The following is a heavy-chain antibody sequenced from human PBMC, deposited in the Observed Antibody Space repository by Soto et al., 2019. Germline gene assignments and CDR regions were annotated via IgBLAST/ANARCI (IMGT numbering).Heavy chain of an antibody. J-gene: IGHJ4*02. CDR1: GFTFSDYY. CDR3: ARKAGYSSSWVDY. Sequence: QVQLVESGGCLVKPGGSLSLYCAVSGFTFSDYYMTCILQAPGKGLEWVSYISHSGTTIHYADSVKGRFTISRDNAKNSLYLQMNSRRAEDTAVFYCARKAGYSSSWVDYWGQGTLVTVSS. D-gene: IGHD6-13*01. CDR2: ISHSGTTI. V-gene: IGHV3-11*01.